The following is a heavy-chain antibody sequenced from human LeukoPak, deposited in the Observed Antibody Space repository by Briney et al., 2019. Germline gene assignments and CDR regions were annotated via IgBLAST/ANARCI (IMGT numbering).Heavy chain of an antibody. CDR1: GGSISSYY. Sequence: PSETLSLTCTVSGGSISSYYWNWIRQPPGKGLEWIGFIYFTGSTNYNPSLKSRVTISLDTSKSQFSLRLSSVTAADTAVYYCARGYCSGGNCYWFDYWGQGTLVTVSS. J-gene: IGHJ4*02. D-gene: IGHD2-15*01. V-gene: IGHV4-59*01. CDR3: ARGYCSGGNCYWFDY. CDR2: IYFTGST.